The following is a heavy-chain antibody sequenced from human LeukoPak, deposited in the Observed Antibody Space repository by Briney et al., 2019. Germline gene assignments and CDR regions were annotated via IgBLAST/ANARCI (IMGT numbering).Heavy chain of an antibody. V-gene: IGHV4-34*01. CDR3: ASRITMVRGVPRDYSY. J-gene: IGHJ4*02. Sequence: SETLSLTCAVYGGSFSGYYWSWIRQPPGKGLEWIGEINHSGSTNYNPSLKSRVTISVDTSKNQFSLKLSSVTAADTAVYYCASRITMVRGVPRDYSYWGQGTLVTVSS. CDR2: INHSGST. CDR1: GGSFSGYY. D-gene: IGHD3-10*01.